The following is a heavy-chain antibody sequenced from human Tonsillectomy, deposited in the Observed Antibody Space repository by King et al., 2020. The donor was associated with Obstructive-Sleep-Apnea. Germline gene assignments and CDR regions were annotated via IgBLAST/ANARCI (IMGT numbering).Heavy chain of an antibody. CDR2: INWNSGYI. CDR1: GFTFDDYA. Sequence: VQLVESGGGLGQPGRSLRLSCAASGFTFDDYAMHWVRQAPGKGLEWVSGINWNSGYIGYADSVKGRFTISRDNAKNSLYLPMNSLRAEDTALYYCVKDRAGGVPDAFDIWGQGTMVTVSS. V-gene: IGHV3-9*01. D-gene: IGHD3-16*01. CDR3: VKDRAGGVPDAFDI. J-gene: IGHJ3*02.